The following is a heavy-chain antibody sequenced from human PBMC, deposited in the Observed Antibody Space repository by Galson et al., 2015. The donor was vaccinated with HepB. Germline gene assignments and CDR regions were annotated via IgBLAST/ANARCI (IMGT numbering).Heavy chain of an antibody. J-gene: IGHJ3*02. Sequence: SVKVSCKVSGYTLTELSMHWVRQAPGKGLEWMGGFDPEDGETIYAQKFQGRVTMTEDTSTDTAYMELSSLRSEDTAVYYCATGYSSSWYYAFDIWGQGTMVTVSS. CDR2: FDPEDGET. CDR1: GYTLTELS. D-gene: IGHD6-13*01. CDR3: ATGYSSSWYYAFDI. V-gene: IGHV1-24*01.